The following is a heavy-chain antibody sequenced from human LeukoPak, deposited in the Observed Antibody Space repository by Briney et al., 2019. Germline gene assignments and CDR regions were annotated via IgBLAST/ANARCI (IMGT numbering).Heavy chain of an antibody. J-gene: IGHJ5*02. CDR3: ARDGSSWSNWLDP. CDR1: GFTFSSYW. V-gene: IGHV3-74*01. CDR2: INSDGSST. Sequence: GGSLRLSCAASGFTFSSYWTHWVRQAPGKGLVWVSRINSDGSSTSYADSVKGRFTISTDNAKNTLYLQMNSLRAEDTAVYYCARDGSSWSNWLDPWGQGTLVTVSS. D-gene: IGHD6-13*01.